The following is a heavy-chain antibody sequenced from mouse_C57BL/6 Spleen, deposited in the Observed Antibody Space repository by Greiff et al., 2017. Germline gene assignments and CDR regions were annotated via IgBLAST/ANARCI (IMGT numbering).Heavy chain of an antibody. J-gene: IGHJ3*01. CDR3: ARGVLAY. CDR2: IYPSDSET. CDR1: GYTFTSYW. V-gene: IGHV1-61*01. Sequence: QVQLQQPGAELVRPGSSVKLSCKASGYTFTSYWMDWVKQRPGQGLEWIGNIYPSDSETHYTQKFKDKATLTVDKSSSTAYLQLSSLTSEDSAVYYCARGVLAYWGQGTLVTVSA.